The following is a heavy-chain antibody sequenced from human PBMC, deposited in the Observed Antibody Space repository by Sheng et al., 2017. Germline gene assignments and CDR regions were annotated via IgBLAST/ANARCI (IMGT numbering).Heavy chain of an antibody. CDR2: INHSGST. J-gene: IGHJ6*02. D-gene: IGHD2-21*01. V-gene: IGHV4-34*01. Sequence: QVQLQQWGAGLLKPSETLSLTCAVYGGSFSGYYWSWIRQPPGKGLEWIGEINHSGSTNYNPSLKSRVTISVDTSKNQFSLKLSSVTAADTAVYYCARANRKRFFVVVPSYGMDVWGQGTTVTVSS. CDR3: ARANRKRFFVVVPSYGMDV. CDR1: GGSFSGYY.